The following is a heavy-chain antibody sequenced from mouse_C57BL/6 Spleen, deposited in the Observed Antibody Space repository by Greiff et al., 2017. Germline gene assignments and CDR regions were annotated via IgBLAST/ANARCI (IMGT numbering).Heavy chain of an antibody. D-gene: IGHD1-1*01. CDR1: GFTFSSYT. Sequence: EVQLVESGGGLVKPGGSLKLSCAASGFTFSSYTMSWVRQTPEKRLEWVATISGGGGNTYYPDSVKGRFTISRDNAKNTLYLQMSSLRSEDTALYYCARHLYYYGSSSHYAMDYWGQGTSVTVSS. J-gene: IGHJ4*01. V-gene: IGHV5-9*01. CDR2: ISGGGGNT. CDR3: ARHLYYYGSSSHYAMDY.